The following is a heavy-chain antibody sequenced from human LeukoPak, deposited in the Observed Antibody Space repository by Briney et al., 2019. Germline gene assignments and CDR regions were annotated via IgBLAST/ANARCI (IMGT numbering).Heavy chain of an antibody. CDR2: IWYDGSKT. CDR1: GFTFRSYG. CDR3: VRFRDTHFGS. Sequence: GGSLSLSCAPSGFTFRSYGMHWVREAPGKGLERVAVIWYDGSKTNYADSVKGRFTISRDDSKNTLNLQMNSLRAEDTAVYYCVRFRDTHFGSWGQGTLVTVSS. V-gene: IGHV3-33*08. J-gene: IGHJ4*02. D-gene: IGHD3-9*01.